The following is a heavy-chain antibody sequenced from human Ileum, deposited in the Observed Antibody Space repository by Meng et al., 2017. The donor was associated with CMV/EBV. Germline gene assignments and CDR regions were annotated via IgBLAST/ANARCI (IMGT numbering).Heavy chain of an antibody. Sequence: QVQLQQWGAGLLKPSETLSLTCAVSGEPLNGFFCSWIRQPPVRGLEWIGEVNNRGRTNYNPSLKSRLTISIDTSKRQLSLMVTSVTAADSAIYYCASGRLQFTPSALQHWGPGTLVTVSS. CDR1: GEPLNGFF. D-gene: IGHD5-24*01. J-gene: IGHJ1*01. V-gene: IGHV4-34*02. CDR3: ASGRLQFTPSALQH. CDR2: VNNRGRT.